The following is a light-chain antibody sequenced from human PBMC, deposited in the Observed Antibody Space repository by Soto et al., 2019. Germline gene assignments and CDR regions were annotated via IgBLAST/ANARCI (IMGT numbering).Light chain of an antibody. CDR1: QSVLYSSNNKNY. J-gene: IGKJ1*01. V-gene: IGKV4-1*01. CDR3: QQYYSTPQP. CDR2: WAS. Sequence: DIVLTQSPDSLAVSLGERATINCKSSQSVLYSSNNKNYLAWYQQKPGQPPKLLIYWASTRESGVPDRFSGSGSGTDSTLTISSLQAEDVALYYCQQYYSTPQPFGQGTKVEIK.